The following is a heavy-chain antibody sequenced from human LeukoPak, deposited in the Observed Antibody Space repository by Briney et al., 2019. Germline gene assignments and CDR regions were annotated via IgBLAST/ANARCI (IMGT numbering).Heavy chain of an antibody. CDR3: AIPSSYDGSRYYHAY. CDR2: IGQDGIET. Sequence: GGSLRLSCAASGISFASYWVTWVRQAPGKGLEWVANIGQDGIETVYEGAVKGRFTISRDNARNLLFLQMNSLRADDTAVYYCAIPSSYDGSRYYHAYWGQGTLVSVSS. CDR1: GISFASYW. D-gene: IGHD3-22*01. V-gene: IGHV3-7*01. J-gene: IGHJ4*02.